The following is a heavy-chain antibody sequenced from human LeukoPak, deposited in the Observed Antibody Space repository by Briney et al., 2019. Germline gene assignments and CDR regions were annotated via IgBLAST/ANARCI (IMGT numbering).Heavy chain of an antibody. J-gene: IGHJ2*01. CDR2: ISGSGDTT. CDR3: AKGPHDRGYWYFDL. Sequence: GGSLRLSCAASGFTFSSYAMGWVRQAPGKGLEWVSAISGSGDTTYYADSVRGRFTSSRDNSKNTLYLQMNYLRAEDTAIYYCAKGPHDRGYWYFDLWGRGTLVTVSS. V-gene: IGHV3-23*01. CDR1: GFTFSSYA.